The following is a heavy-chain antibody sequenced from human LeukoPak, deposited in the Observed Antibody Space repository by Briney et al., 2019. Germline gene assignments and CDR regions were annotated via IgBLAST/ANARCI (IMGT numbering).Heavy chain of an antibody. D-gene: IGHD3-9*01. J-gene: IGHJ5*02. CDR3: ASGKYFFDP. CDR2: INQDGSER. V-gene: IGHV3-7*01. Sequence: GSLRLSCAASGFIFSSFWMSWVRQAPGKGLEWVANINQDGSERDYVDSVKGRFTISRDNARNSLYLRMNSLRVEDTAVYYCASGKYFFDPWGQGTLVTVSS. CDR1: GFIFSSFW.